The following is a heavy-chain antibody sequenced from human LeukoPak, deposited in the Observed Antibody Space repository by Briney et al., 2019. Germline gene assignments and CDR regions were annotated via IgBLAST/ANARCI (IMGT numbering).Heavy chain of an antibody. CDR1: GFTFSDYY. Sequence: GGSLRLSCAASGFTFSDYYMSWSRQAPGKGLEWVSYISSSDSTIYYADSVKGRFTISRDNAKNSLYLQANSLRAEDTAVYYCARGRRITILGYWGQGTLVTVSS. J-gene: IGHJ4*02. V-gene: IGHV3-11*04. CDR2: ISSSDSTI. CDR3: ARGRRITILGY. D-gene: IGHD3-3*01.